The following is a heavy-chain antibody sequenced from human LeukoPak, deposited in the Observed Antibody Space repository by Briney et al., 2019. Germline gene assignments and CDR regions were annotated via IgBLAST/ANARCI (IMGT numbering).Heavy chain of an antibody. J-gene: IGHJ4*02. CDR3: ARYYDNSGSLDY. V-gene: IGHV4-59*08. CDR2: IYYSGST. CDR1: GGSISSYY. Sequence: KPSETLSLTCTVSGGSISSYYWSWIRHPPGRGLEWIGYIYYSGSTNYNPSPKSRVTISVDTSKNQFSLKLSSVTAADTAVYYCARYYDNSGSLDYWGQGTLVTVSS. D-gene: IGHD3-22*01.